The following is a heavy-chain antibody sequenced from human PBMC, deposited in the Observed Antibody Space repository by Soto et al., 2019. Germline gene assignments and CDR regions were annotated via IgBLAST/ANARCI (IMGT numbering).Heavy chain of an antibody. D-gene: IGHD2-2*01. Sequence: QVQLQQWGAGLLKPSETLSLTCAVYGGSFSGYYWSWIRQPPGKGLEWIGEINHSGSTNYNPSLKSRDTLSVATSKNQSPLKLSSVTAAATAVYYCARVNRRGDIEVVPAAPHFDYGGQETLVAVSS. CDR1: GGSFSGYY. J-gene: IGHJ4*02. CDR2: INHSGST. CDR3: ARVNRRGDIEVVPAAPHFDY. V-gene: IGHV4-34*01.